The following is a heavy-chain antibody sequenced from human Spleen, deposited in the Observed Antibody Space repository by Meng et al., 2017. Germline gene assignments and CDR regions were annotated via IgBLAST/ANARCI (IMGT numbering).Heavy chain of an antibody. Sequence: GESLKISCKGSGYSFTTYWIVWVRQMPGKGLEWMGIIYPDDSDTKYSPSFQGQVTISADKSISTAYLQWSSLKASDTAMYYCARGVLLRPNYFDYWGQGTLVTVSS. CDR3: ARGVLLRPNYFDY. CDR2: IYPDDSDT. J-gene: IGHJ4*02. V-gene: IGHV5-51*01. CDR1: GYSFTTYW. D-gene: IGHD3-10*01.